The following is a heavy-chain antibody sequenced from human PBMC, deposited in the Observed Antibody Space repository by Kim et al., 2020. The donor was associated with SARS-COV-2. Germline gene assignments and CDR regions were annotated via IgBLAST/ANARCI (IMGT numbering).Heavy chain of an antibody. V-gene: IGHV3-74*01. CDR1: GFSFSTYW. D-gene: IGHD2-2*01. Sequence: GGSLRLSCAASGFSFSTYWMHWVRQAPGKGLVWVSRVKGDGSSSRVADSVQGRFTISRDNAKSTLDLQMNSLSAEDTELYYFVREAVHCSGTSCYRVTFVIWGQGTRVTVSS. J-gene: IGHJ3*02. CDR2: VKGDGSSS. CDR3: VREAVHCSGTSCYRVTFVI.